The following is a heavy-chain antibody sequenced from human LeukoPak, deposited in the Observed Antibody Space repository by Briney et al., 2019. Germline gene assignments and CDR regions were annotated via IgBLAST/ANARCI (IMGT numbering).Heavy chain of an antibody. Sequence: SETLSLTCAVSGGSISSGGYSWSWIRQPPGKGLEWIGYIYHSGSTYYNPSLKSRVTISVDRSKNQFSLKLSSVAAADTAVYYCARSQGRVRGADYYFDYWGQGTLVTVSS. CDR1: GGSISSGGYS. J-gene: IGHJ4*02. CDR2: IYHSGST. V-gene: IGHV4-30-2*01. CDR3: ARSQGRVRGADYYFDY.